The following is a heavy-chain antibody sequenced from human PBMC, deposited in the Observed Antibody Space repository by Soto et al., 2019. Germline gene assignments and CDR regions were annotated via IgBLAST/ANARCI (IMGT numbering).Heavy chain of an antibody. J-gene: IGHJ4*02. CDR2: INHSGST. CDR3: ARDTGPKGGFDY. V-gene: IGHV4-34*01. D-gene: IGHD2-8*02. CDR1: GGSFSGYY. Sequence: PSETLSLTCAVYGGSFSGYYWSWIRQPPGKGLEWIGEINHSGSTNYNPSLKSRVTISVDTSKNQFSLKLSSVTAADTAVYYCARDTGPKGGFDYWGQGTLVTGSS.